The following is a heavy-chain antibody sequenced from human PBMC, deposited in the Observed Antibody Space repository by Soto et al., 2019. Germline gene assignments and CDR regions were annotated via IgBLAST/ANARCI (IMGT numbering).Heavy chain of an antibody. Sequence: QVQLQQWGAGLLKPSETLSLTCAVYGGSFSGYYWSWIRQPPGKGLEWIGEINHSGSTNYNPSLKSRVTISVDTSKNQFSLKLSSVTAADTAVYYCARDATVTTSWFDPWGQGTLVTVSS. CDR2: INHSGST. D-gene: IGHD4-4*01. CDR3: ARDATVTTSWFDP. CDR1: GGSFSGYY. J-gene: IGHJ5*02. V-gene: IGHV4-34*01.